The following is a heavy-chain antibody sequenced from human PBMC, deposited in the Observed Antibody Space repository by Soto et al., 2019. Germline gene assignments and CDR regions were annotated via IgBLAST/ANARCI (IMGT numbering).Heavy chain of an antibody. D-gene: IGHD3-16*01. CDR1: GFIFSSYG. Sequence: QEQLVQSGGGVVQPGRSLRLSCAASGFIFSSYGMHWVRQAPGKGLAWVAVISYDGSNEYYADSVQGRFTISRDNSKQTLYLQMNSLRTEDTAVYFCATRLWEGIMVVGRSGGPGGYWGQGTLVTVSS. V-gene: IGHV3-30*03. J-gene: IGHJ4*02. CDR3: ATRLWEGIMVVGRSGGPGGY. CDR2: ISYDGSNE.